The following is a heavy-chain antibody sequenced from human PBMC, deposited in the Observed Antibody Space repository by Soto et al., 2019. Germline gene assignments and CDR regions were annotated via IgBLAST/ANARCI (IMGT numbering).Heavy chain of an antibody. CDR1: GDSVTSVSDY. Sequence: QVQLQESGPGLVKPSETLSLTGTVSGDSVTSVSDYWSWIRQPPGKGLEWIGYIYYSGSADYNPSLGSRVTISIDTYKNQFSLKLTSVTAADTAVYYCARGVGFGYYYYHMDLWGQGTTVTVSS. D-gene: IGHD3-10*01. V-gene: IGHV4-61*01. CDR2: IYYSGSA. CDR3: ARGVGFGYYYYHMDL. J-gene: IGHJ6*02.